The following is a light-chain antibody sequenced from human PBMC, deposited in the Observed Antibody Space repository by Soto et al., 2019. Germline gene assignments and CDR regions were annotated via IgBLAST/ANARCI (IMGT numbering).Light chain of an antibody. CDR2: LNSDGSH. CDR1: SGHSSYA. CDR3: QTWGTGIQV. Sequence: QLVLTQSPSASASLGASVKLTCTLSSGHSSYAIAWHQQQPEKGPRYLMKLNSDGSHSKGDGIPDRFSGSSSGAERYLFISSLQSEDEADYYCQTWGTGIQVFGGGTKVTVL. J-gene: IGLJ3*02. V-gene: IGLV4-69*02.